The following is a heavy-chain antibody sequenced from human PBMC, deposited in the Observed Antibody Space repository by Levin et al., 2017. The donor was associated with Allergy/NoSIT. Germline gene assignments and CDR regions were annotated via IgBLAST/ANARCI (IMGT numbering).Heavy chain of an antibody. V-gene: IGHV1-69*06. CDR3: ARDHCTNGVCYTALSPSFDY. Sequence: SVKVSCKASGGTFSSYAISWVRQAPGQGLEWMGGIIPIFGTANYAQKFQGRVTITADKSTSTAYMELSSLRSEDTAVYYCARDHCTNGVCYTALSPSFDYWGQGTLVTVSS. D-gene: IGHD2-8*01. CDR1: GGTFSSYA. J-gene: IGHJ4*02. CDR2: IIPIFGTA.